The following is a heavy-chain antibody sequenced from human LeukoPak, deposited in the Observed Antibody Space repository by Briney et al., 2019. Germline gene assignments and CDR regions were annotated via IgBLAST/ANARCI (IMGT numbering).Heavy chain of an antibody. CDR1: GFTFSSYS. D-gene: IGHD3-10*01. V-gene: IGHV3-21*01. CDR2: ISSSSSYI. CDR3: ARGDLYYYGSGTRLYYYMDV. Sequence: GGSLRLSCAASGFTFSSYSMNWVRQAPGKGLEWVSSISSSSSYIYYADSVKGRFTISRDNAKNSLCLQMNSLRAEDTAVYCCARGDLYYYGSGTRLYYYMDVWGKGTTVTVSS. J-gene: IGHJ6*03.